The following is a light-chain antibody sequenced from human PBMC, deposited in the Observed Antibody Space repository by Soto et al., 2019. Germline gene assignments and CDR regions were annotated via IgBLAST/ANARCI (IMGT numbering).Light chain of an antibody. CDR1: SSDVGGYDY. J-gene: IGLJ2*01. Sequence: QSALTQPRSVSGSPGQSGTISCTGTSSDVGGYDYVSWYQQHPGKAPKLMIYDVTKRPSGVPDRFSGSKSGNTASLTISGLPAEDDADYYCCSYAGTDAFVVFGGGTKLTVL. CDR3: CSYAGTDAFVV. CDR2: DVT. V-gene: IGLV2-11*01.